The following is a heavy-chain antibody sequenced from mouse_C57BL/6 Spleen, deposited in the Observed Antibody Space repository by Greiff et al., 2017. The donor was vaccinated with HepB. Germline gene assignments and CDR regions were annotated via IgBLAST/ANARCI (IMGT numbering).Heavy chain of an antibody. CDR2: IYPGSGST. D-gene: IGHD1-1*01. V-gene: IGHV1-55*01. Sequence: QVQLQQSGAELVKPGASVKMSCKASGYTFTSYWITWVKQRPGQGLEWIGDIYPGSGSTNYNEKFKSKATLTVDTSSSTAYMQLSSLTSEDSAVYYCAHYYGSSYENYFDYWGQGTTLTVSS. CDR1: GYTFTSYW. CDR3: AHYYGSSYENYFDY. J-gene: IGHJ2*01.